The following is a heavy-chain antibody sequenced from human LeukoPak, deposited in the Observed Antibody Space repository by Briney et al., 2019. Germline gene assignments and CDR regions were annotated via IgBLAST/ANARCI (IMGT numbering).Heavy chain of an antibody. CDR1: GYTFTSYG. J-gene: IGHJ4*02. CDR3: AREFKIVGATNY. D-gene: IGHD1-26*01. Sequence: GASVKASCKASGYTFTSYGISWVRQAPGQGLEWMGWINPNSGGTNYAQKFQGRVTMTRDTSISTAYMELSRLRSDDTAVYYCAREFKIVGATNYWGQGTLVTVSS. V-gene: IGHV1-2*02. CDR2: INPNSGGT.